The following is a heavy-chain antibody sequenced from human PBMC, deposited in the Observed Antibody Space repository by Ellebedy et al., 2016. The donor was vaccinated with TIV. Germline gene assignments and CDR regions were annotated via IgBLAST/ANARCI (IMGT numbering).Heavy chain of an antibody. Sequence: PGGSLRLSCKGSGYSFTSHWIAWVRQMPGKGLEWMGIIYPSNSYTRYSPSFQGQVTISADKSINTAYLQWSSLKASDTAMYYCATSGPSTMVAGDHGPLFDVWGPGTMVTVSS. J-gene: IGHJ3*01. V-gene: IGHV5-51*01. CDR2: IYPSNSYT. D-gene: IGHD4-23*01. CDR1: GYSFTSHW. CDR3: ATSGPSTMVAGDHGPLFDV.